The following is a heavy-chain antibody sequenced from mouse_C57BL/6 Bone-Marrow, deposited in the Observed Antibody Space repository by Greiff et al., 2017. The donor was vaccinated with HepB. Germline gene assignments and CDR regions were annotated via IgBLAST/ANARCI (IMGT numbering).Heavy chain of an antibody. D-gene: IGHD2-5*01. CDR3: ARGHYSNYYFDY. CDR2: IYPGDGDT. Sequence: QVQLQQSGPELVKPGASVKISCKASGYAFSSSWMNWVKQRPGKGLEWIGRIYPGDGDTNYNGKFKGKATLTADKSSSPAYMQLSSLTSEDSAVYCCARGHYSNYYFDYWGQGTTLTVSS. J-gene: IGHJ2*01. CDR1: GYAFSSSW. V-gene: IGHV1-82*01.